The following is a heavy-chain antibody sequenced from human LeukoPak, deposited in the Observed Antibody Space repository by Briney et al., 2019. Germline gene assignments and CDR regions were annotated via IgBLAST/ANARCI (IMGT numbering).Heavy chain of an antibody. CDR3: TSERYCSGASCFYY. V-gene: IGHV3-15*01. J-gene: IGHJ4*02. CDR2: IKSKSDGGTI. Sequence: EGSLRLSCADSGFTFVKTWMTWVRQAPGQGLEWVGRIKSKSDGGTIDYAAPVKGRFIISRDDSKSTLYLQMNSLKIEDTAVYYCTSERYCSGASCFYYWGQGTLVTVSS. CDR1: GFTFVKTW. D-gene: IGHD2-15*01.